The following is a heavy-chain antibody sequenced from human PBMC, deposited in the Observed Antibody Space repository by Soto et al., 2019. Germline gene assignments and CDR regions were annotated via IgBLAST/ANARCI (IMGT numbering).Heavy chain of an antibody. V-gene: IGHV1-69*06. CDR1: GGTFSSYA. Sequence: QVQLVQSGAEVKKPGSSVKVSCKASGGTFSSYAISWVRQAPGQGLEWMGGIIPIFGTANYAQKFQGRVTITADKSTSTAYMELSSLRAEDTAVYYCARDRVYSYGFRRGFQHWGQGTLVTVSS. CDR2: IIPIFGTA. CDR3: ARDRVYSYGFRRGFQH. D-gene: IGHD5-18*01. J-gene: IGHJ1*01.